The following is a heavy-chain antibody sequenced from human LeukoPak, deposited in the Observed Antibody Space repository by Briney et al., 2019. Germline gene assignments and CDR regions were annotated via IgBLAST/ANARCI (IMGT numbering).Heavy chain of an antibody. CDR3: ASGLEYCSGGSCYSGDY. Sequence: SVKVSCKASGGTFSSYAISWVRQAPGQGLEWMGGIIPIFGTANYAQKFQGRVTITADESTSTAYMELSSLRSEDTAVYYCASGLEYCSGGSCYSGDYWGQGTLVTVSS. V-gene: IGHV1-69*13. CDR2: IIPIFGTA. D-gene: IGHD2-15*01. CDR1: GGTFSSYA. J-gene: IGHJ4*02.